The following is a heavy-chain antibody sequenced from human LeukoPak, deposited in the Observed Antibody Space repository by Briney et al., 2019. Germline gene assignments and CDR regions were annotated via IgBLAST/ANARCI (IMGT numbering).Heavy chain of an antibody. Sequence: GGSLRLSCAASGFTFSDHYMTWIRQAPGKGLEWVSYISSTGSTIYYADSVKGRFTISRDNAKNSLFLQMNGLRAEDSALYYCARDTDGSLDYWGQGTLVTVSS. J-gene: IGHJ4*02. V-gene: IGHV3-11*04. CDR1: GFTFSDHY. CDR3: ARDTDGSLDY. D-gene: IGHD5-24*01. CDR2: ISSTGSTI.